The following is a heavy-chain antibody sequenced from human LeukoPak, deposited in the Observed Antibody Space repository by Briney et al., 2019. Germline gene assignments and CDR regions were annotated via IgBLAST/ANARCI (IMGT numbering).Heavy chain of an antibody. D-gene: IGHD5-12*01. CDR3: AKNPGYSGYESWFDP. J-gene: IGHJ5*02. CDR1: GFTFSSYA. CDR2: IRGSGGST. V-gene: IGHV3-23*01. Sequence: GGSLRLSCAAPGFTFSSYAMSWVREAPGKGLEWVSAIRGSGGSTYYADSVKGRFTISRDNSKNTLYLQMNSLRAEDTAVYYCAKNPGYSGYESWFDPWGQGTLVTVSS.